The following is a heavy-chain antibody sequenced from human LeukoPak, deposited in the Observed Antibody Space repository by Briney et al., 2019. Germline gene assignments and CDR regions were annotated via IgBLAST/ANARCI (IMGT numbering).Heavy chain of an antibody. Sequence: PSETLSLTCAVYGGSFSGYYWSWVRQAPGKGLEWVSAISGSGGSTYYADSVKGRFTISRDNSKNTLYLQMNSLRAEDTAVYYCAKDRDDSSGYYYYYFDYWGQGTLVTVSS. J-gene: IGHJ4*02. V-gene: IGHV3-23*01. D-gene: IGHD3-22*01. CDR3: AKDRDDSSGYYYYYFDY. CDR1: GGSFSGYY. CDR2: ISGSGGST.